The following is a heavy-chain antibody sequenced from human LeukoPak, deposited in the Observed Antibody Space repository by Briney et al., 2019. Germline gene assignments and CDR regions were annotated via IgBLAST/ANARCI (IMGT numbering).Heavy chain of an antibody. CDR1: GFTFSDYN. CDR2: ITNGGSTI. Sequence: PGGSLILSCAASGFTFSDYNMNWVRQAPGKGLEGVSYITNGGSTIHHADSVKGRFTISRDNAKKTLYLQMNSLRAEDTAVYYCARSIGLTGGGVDVWGQGTTVTVSS. D-gene: IGHD3-9*01. CDR3: ARSIGLTGGGVDV. V-gene: IGHV3-11*01. J-gene: IGHJ6*02.